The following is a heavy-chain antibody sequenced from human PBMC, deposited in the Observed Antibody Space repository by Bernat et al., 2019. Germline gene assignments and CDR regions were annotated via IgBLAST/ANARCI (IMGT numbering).Heavy chain of an antibody. CDR3: AREARRYSYGYGSEYFQH. V-gene: IGHV3-30-3*01. Sequence: VQMVESGGGLVQPGRSLRLSCAASGFTFSSYAMHWVRQAPGKGLEWVAVISYDGSNKYYADSVKGRFTISRDNSKNTLYLQMNSLRAEDTAVYYCAREARRYSYGYGSEYFQHWGQGTLVTVSS. J-gene: IGHJ1*01. CDR2: ISYDGSNK. CDR1: GFTFSSYA. D-gene: IGHD5-18*01.